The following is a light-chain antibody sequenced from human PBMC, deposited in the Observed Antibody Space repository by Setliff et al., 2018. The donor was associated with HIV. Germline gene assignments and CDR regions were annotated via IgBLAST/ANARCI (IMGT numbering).Light chain of an antibody. CDR1: SSDVGGYNY. Sequence: QSVLTQPRSVPGSPGQSVTVSCTGTSSDVGGYNYVSWYQQYPGKAPKLMIYDVSKRPSGVANRFSGSKSGNTASLTISGLQAEDEADYYCCSYAGSYTHYVFGTGTKVTVL. CDR2: DVS. CDR3: CSYAGSYTHYV. J-gene: IGLJ1*01. V-gene: IGLV2-11*01.